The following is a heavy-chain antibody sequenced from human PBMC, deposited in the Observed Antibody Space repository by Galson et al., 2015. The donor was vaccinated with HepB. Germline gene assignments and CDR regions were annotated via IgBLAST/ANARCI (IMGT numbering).Heavy chain of an antibody. CDR3: TRHIAAAGRGY. CDR1: GFTFSNAW. D-gene: IGHD6-13*01. V-gene: IGHV3-15*07. J-gene: IGHJ4*02. CDR2: IKSKTDGGTT. Sequence: SLRLSCAASGFTFSNAWMNWVRQAPGKGLEWVGRIKSKTDGGTTDYAAPVKGRFTISRDDSKNTLYLQMNSLKTEDTAVYYCTRHIAAAGRGYWDQGTLVTVSS.